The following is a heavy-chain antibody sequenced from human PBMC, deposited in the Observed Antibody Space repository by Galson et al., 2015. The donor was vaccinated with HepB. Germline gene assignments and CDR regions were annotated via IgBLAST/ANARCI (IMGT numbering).Heavy chain of an antibody. Sequence: SLRLSCAASGFTFSSYGMYWVRQAPGKGLEWVAVIWYDGSIEYYRDSVRGRFTVSSDNSRNTLYLQMSSLRAEDTAVYYCARDLGFGLDYWGQGTLVIVSS. CDR2: IWYDGSIE. CDR1: GFTFSSYG. D-gene: IGHD3-16*01. V-gene: IGHV3-33*01. CDR3: ARDLGFGLDY. J-gene: IGHJ4*02.